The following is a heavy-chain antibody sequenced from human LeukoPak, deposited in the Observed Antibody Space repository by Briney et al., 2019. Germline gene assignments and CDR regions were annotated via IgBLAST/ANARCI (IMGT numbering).Heavy chain of an antibody. CDR1: GHSIIDSYY. J-gene: IGHJ5*01. CDR2: IYHSGST. V-gene: IGHV4-38-2*02. CDR3: AREGAYRTYGDYSPFDF. D-gene: IGHD4-17*01. Sequence: SETLSLTCTVSGHSIIDSYYWGWIRQPPGKGLEWIGSIYHSGSTYYNPSLKSRVTISVDTSKNQFSLKLNSVTAADTAVYYCAREGAYRTYGDYSPFDFWGQGTLVTVSS.